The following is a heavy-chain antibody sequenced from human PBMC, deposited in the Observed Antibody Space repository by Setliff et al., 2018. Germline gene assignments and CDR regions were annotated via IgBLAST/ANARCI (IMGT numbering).Heavy chain of an antibody. V-gene: IGHV5-51*01. CDR3: ARLGAPASHDAFDI. Sequence: GESLKISCKASGYTFSRYWIGWVRRMPGKGLEWMGIIYPGDSDTRYSPSFQGQVTISADKSISTAYLQWSSLKASDTAMYYCARLGAPASHDAFDIWGQGTMVTVSS. J-gene: IGHJ3*02. CDR1: GYTFSRYW. D-gene: IGHD6-25*01. CDR2: IYPGDSDT.